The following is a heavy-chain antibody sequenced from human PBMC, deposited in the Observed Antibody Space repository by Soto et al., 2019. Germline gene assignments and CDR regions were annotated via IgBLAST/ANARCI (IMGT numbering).Heavy chain of an antibody. V-gene: IGHV3-20*04. Sequence: EVQLVESGGGVVRPGGSLRLSCAASGFTFDDYGMSWVRQAPGNGLEWVSGINWNGGSTGYADSVKGRFTISRDNAKNSLYLRMNSLRAEDTALYYCARSGVDYSHYGWFDPWGQCTLVTVSS. CDR1: GFTFDDYG. CDR3: ARSGVDYSHYGWFDP. D-gene: IGHD4-4*01. J-gene: IGHJ5*01. CDR2: INWNGGST.